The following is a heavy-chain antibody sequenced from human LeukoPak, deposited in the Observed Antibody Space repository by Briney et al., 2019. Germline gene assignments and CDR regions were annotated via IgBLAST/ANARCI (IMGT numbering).Heavy chain of an antibody. CDR2: ISSSGSTK. Sequence: PGGSLRLSCAASGFTFSDYYMSWIRQAPGKGLEWVSYISSSGSTKYHADSVKGRFTIPRDNAKNSLYLQMNSLRAEDTAVYYCARDRDGYSYSLPAYDYWGQGTLVTVSS. D-gene: IGHD5-18*01. J-gene: IGHJ4*02. V-gene: IGHV3-11*04. CDR1: GFTFSDYY. CDR3: ARDRDGYSYSLPAYDY.